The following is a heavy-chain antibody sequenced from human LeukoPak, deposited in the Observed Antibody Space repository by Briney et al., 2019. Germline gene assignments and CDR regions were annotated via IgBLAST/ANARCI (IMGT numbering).Heavy chain of an antibody. CDR1: GFTVSSNY. J-gene: IGHJ4*02. D-gene: IGHD6-13*01. Sequence: GSLRLSCAASGFTVSSNYMSWIRQPPGKGLEWVGFFSYNVHSDYNPSLKGRVTISVDTSKNQFSLRLSSVTAADTAIYYCARVPAAGTGPDYWGQGTLVTVSS. V-gene: IGHV4-59*02. CDR3: ARVPAAGTGPDY. CDR2: FSYNVHS.